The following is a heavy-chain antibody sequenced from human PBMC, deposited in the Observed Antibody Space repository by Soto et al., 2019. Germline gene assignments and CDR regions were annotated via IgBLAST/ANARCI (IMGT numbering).Heavy chain of an antibody. CDR2: IYPGDSDT. CDR1: GYSFTSYW. D-gene: IGHD3-10*01. Sequence: GAYLTISCKRSGYSFTSYWIGWVRQMPGKGLEWMGIIYPGDSDTRYSPSFQCQVTISAAKTISTAYLQWSSLKASYTAMYYCARGGVLLWLGESPLTTPGSWYDPWGKGNLGVFSS. CDR3: ARGGVLLWLGESPLTTPGSWYDP. V-gene: IGHV5-51*01. J-gene: IGHJ5*02.